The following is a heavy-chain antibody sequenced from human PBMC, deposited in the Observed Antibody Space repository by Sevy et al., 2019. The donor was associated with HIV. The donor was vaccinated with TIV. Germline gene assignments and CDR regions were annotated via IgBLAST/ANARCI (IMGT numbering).Heavy chain of an antibody. CDR3: ARAWDDGFDY. J-gene: IGHJ4*02. CDR2: ISYDGSNK. CDR1: GFTFSNHA. D-gene: IGHD1-1*01. V-gene: IGHV3-30-3*01. Sequence: GGSLRLSCAGSGFTFSNHAMHWVHQAPGKGLEWVAFISYDGSNKYYADSVKGRFTISRDNSKNTLYLQVNGLRAEDTAVYYCARAWDDGFDYWGQGTLVTVSS.